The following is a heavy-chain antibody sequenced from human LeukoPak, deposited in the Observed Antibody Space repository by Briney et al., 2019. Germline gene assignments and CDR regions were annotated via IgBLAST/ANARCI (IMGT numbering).Heavy chain of an antibody. Sequence: SETLSLTCTVSGGSIRSGSYYWSWIRQPAGKGLEWIGRIHAGGSTNYNPSLKSRVTISADTSKNQFSLKLSSVTAADTAVYYCAREFRKGWDWFDPWGQGTLVTVSS. CDR2: IHAGGST. CDR3: AREFRKGWDWFDP. CDR1: GGSIRSGSYY. D-gene: IGHD1-26*01. V-gene: IGHV4-61*02. J-gene: IGHJ5*02.